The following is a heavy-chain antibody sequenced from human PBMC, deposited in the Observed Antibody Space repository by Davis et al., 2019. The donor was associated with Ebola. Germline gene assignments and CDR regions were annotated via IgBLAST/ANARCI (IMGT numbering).Heavy chain of an antibody. Sequence: MPSETLSLTCTVSGGSISSYYWGWIRQPPGKGLEWIGSIYYSGSTYYNPSLKRRFTISVDTSKNQFSLKLRTVTAADTAVYYCARGWDSSGWQNWGQGTLVTVSS. CDR1: GGSISSYY. J-gene: IGHJ4*02. CDR2: IYYSGST. CDR3: ARGWDSSGWQN. V-gene: IGHV4-39*07. D-gene: IGHD6-19*01.